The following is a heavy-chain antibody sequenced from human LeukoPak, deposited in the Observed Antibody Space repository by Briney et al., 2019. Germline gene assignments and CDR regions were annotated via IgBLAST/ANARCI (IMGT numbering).Heavy chain of an antibody. J-gene: IGHJ4*02. CDR2: INPSGGST. D-gene: IGHD1-26*01. CDR1: GYTFTNYY. CDR3: AKPRPGGSTEPFDS. V-gene: IGHV1-46*01. Sequence: ASVKVSCKASGYTFTNYYIHWVRQAPGQGLEWMGIINPSGGSTSYAQKFQGRVTMTRDMSTSTDYMELSSLRSEDTAVYYCAKPRPGGSTEPFDSWGQGTLVTVSS.